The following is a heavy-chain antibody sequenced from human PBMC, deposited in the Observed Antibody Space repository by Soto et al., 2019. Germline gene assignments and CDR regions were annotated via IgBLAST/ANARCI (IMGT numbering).Heavy chain of an antibody. V-gene: IGHV1-69*13. CDR2: IIPIFGTA. D-gene: IGHD6-6*01. CDR1: GGTFSSYA. J-gene: IGHJ6*02. Sequence: SVKVSCKASGGTFSSYAISWVRQAPGQGLEWMGGIIPIFGTANYAQKFQGRVTITADESTSTAYMELSSLRSEDTAVYYCARDRIAARRIHYYYYGMDVRGQGTTVTVSS. CDR3: ARDRIAARRIHYYYYGMDV.